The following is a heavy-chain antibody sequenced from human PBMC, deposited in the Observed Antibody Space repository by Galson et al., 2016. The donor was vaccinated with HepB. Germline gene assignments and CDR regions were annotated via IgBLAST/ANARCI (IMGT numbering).Heavy chain of an antibody. CDR1: GFSFSNSG. Sequence: SLRLSCAASGFSFSNSGMSWVRQAPGRGLEWVSGITRSGDATHYADSVKGRFTISRDNSKNTLYLQMNSLRAEDTAVYYCAREGWELRGAFDIWGRGTLVTVSS. V-gene: IGHV3-23*01. CDR2: ITRSGDAT. J-gene: IGHJ4*02. CDR3: AREGWELRGAFDI. D-gene: IGHD1-26*01.